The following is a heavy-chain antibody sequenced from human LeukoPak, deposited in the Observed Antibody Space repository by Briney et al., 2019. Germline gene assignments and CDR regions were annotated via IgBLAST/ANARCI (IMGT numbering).Heavy chain of an antibody. CDR3: AREREDIKLMLYAYYFDY. Sequence: SETLSLTCTVSGASISSYYWSWIRQPAGKGLEWIGRIYTSGSTNYNPSLKSRVTMSVDTSKKQFSLKLNSVTAAYTAVYYCAREREDIKLMLYAYYFDYWGQGNLVTVSS. V-gene: IGHV4-4*07. J-gene: IGHJ4*02. CDR2: IYTSGST. CDR1: GASISSYY. D-gene: IGHD2-8*01.